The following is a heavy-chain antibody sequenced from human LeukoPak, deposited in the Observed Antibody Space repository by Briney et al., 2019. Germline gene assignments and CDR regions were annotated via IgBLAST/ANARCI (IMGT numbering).Heavy chain of an antibody. D-gene: IGHD6-13*01. Sequence: SETLSLTCTVSGGSISSSSYYWGWIRQPPGKGLEWIGSIYYSGSTYYNPSLKSRVTISVDTSKNQFSLKLSSVTAADTAVYYCARGPRGSWYETFDYWGQGTLVTVSS. J-gene: IGHJ4*02. CDR3: ARGPRGSWYETFDY. V-gene: IGHV4-39*07. CDR1: GGSISSSSYY. CDR2: IYYSGST.